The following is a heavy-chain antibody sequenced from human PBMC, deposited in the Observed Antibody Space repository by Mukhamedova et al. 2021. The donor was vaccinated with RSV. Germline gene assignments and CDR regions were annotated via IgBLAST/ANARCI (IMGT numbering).Heavy chain of an antibody. D-gene: IGHD3-16*02. Sequence: SYADSVKGRFTISRDNTKNTLFLEMTRLTAEDTAVYYCARGVYDYVWGSYRFLDYLGLGTLVPVSS. V-gene: IGHV3-74*01. CDR3: ARGVYDYVWGSYRFLDY. J-gene: IGHJ4*02.